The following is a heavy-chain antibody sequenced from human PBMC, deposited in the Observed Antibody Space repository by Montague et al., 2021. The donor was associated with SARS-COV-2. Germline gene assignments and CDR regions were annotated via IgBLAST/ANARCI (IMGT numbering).Heavy chain of an antibody. V-gene: IGHV4-34*01. CDR1: GRSFNGYY. J-gene: IGHJ6*02. D-gene: IGHD2-15*01. CDR3: ARGSGCSGGSCYSEWDPYYYFGMDV. CDR2: INHSGTT. Sequence: SETLSLTCAVYGRSFNGYYWNWIRQPPRRGQDRIGEINHSGTTNSNPTLKSRVTISVDTSKNQFSLKLSSVTAAATAVSYCARGSGCSGGSCYSEWDPYYYFGMDVGREGPALTV.